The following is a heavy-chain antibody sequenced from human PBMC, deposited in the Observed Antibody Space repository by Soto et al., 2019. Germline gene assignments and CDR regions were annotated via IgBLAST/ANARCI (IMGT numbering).Heavy chain of an antibody. CDR2: TYYRSKWYN. CDR3: ARDRADIVATAAYYYYGMDV. D-gene: IGHD5-12*01. Sequence: PSQTLSLTCAISGDSVSSNSAAWNWIRQSPSRGLEWLGRTYYRSKWYNDYAVSVKSRITINPDTSKNQFSLQLNSVTPEDTAVYYCARDRADIVATAAYYYYGMDVWGQGTTVTVSS. J-gene: IGHJ6*02. V-gene: IGHV6-1*01. CDR1: GDSVSSNSAA.